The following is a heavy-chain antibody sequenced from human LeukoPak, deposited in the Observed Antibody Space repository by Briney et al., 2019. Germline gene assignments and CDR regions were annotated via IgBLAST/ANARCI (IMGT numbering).Heavy chain of an antibody. V-gene: IGHV3-23*01. J-gene: IGHJ4*02. CDR2: IRGSGGTT. CDR3: AKDLGTSQDFDY. Sequence: GGSLRLSCVASGFTFTNYAMSWVRQAPGKGLEWVSYIRGSGGTTHYADSVKGRFTISRDNSKNTVYLQMNSLRAEDTAVYYCAKDLGTSQDFDYWGQGTLVTVSS. CDR1: GFTFTNYA.